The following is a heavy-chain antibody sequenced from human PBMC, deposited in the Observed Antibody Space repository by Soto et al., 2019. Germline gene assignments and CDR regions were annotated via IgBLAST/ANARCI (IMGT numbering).Heavy chain of an antibody. CDR1: GFTFISYA. Sequence: GGSLRLSCAASGFTFISYAMHWARQAPGKGLEWVAVISYDGSNKYYADSVKGRFTISRDNSKNTLYLQMNSLRAEDTAVYYCATVVITPLYYGMDVWGQGTTVTVSS. J-gene: IGHJ6*02. CDR3: ATVVITPLYYGMDV. CDR2: ISYDGSNK. V-gene: IGHV3-30-3*01. D-gene: IGHD3-22*01.